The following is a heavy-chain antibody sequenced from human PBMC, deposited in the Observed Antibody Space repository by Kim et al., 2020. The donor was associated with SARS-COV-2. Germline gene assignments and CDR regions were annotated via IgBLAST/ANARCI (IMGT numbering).Heavy chain of an antibody. CDR1: GFTFSSYW. CDR2: IKQDGSEK. V-gene: IGHV3-7*03. J-gene: IGHJ4*02. CDR3: ARARVTMVRGVKGPPYYFDY. Sequence: GGSLRLSCAASGFTFSSYWMSWVRQAPGKGLEWVANIKQDGSEKYYVDSVKGRFTISRDNAKNSLYLQMNSLRAEDTAVYYCARARVTMVRGVKGPPYYFDYWGQGTLVTVSS. D-gene: IGHD3-10*01.